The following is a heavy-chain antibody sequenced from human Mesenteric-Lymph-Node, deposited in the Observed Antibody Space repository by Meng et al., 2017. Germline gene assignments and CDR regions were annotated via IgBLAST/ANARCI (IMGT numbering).Heavy chain of an antibody. Sequence: QVQLVQSGSEGKKPGASGKGSCKASGYSFTSYGIGWVRQAPGQGLEWMGWISGYNGNTNYPQKFQDRVTVTTDTSTSTAYMELRSLRSDDTAVYYCARGGAHAFFDLWGRGTLVTVSS. CDR1: GYSFTSYG. D-gene: IGHD2-2*01. CDR3: ARGGAHAFFDL. V-gene: IGHV1-18*01. CDR2: ISGYNGNT. J-gene: IGHJ2*01.